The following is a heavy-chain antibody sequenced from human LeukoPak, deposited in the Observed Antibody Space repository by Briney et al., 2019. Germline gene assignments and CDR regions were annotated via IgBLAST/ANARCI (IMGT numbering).Heavy chain of an antibody. D-gene: IGHD5-24*01. Sequence: ASVKVSCKASGYTFTSYDINWVRQATGQGLEWMGWVNPNSGNTGYAQKFQGRVTITRNTSISTAYMELSSLRSEDTAVYYCARGPEGMAPNFDYWGQGTLVTVSS. V-gene: IGHV1-8*03. J-gene: IGHJ4*02. CDR3: ARGPEGMAPNFDY. CDR2: VNPNSGNT. CDR1: GYTFTSYD.